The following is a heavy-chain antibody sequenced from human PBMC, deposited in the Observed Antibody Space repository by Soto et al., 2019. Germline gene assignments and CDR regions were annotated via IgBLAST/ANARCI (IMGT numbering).Heavy chain of an antibody. Sequence: VSLRLSCAAWVLTFSPYTMTWVRQAPGKGLEWVSSISSSSGYMYYADSVKGRFTISRDNAKKSLYLQMNSLRAEDTAVYYCARDGSSNSWYSTDVWGQGT. CDR2: ISSSSGYM. CDR3: ARDGSSNSWYSTDV. D-gene: IGHD2-2*02. V-gene: IGHV3-21*01. J-gene: IGHJ6*02. CDR1: VLTFSPYT.